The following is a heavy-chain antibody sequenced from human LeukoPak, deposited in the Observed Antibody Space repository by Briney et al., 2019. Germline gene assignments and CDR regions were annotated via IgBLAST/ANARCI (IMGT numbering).Heavy chain of an antibody. CDR3: ARVTAVAGTSVGVDA. D-gene: IGHD6-19*01. Sequence: GGSLRLSCAASGFTFSNYWMHWVCQTPGKGLVWVSRINSDASVTTYADSVKGRFTISRDNAKNTLYLQMNSLRAEDTAVYYCARVTAVAGTSVGVDAWGQGILVTVS. CDR1: GFTFSNYW. V-gene: IGHV3-74*01. CDR2: INSDASVT. J-gene: IGHJ4*02.